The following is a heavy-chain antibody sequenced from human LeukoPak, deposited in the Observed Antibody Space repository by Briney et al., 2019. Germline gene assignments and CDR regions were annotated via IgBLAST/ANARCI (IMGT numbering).Heavy chain of an antibody. D-gene: IGHD3-22*01. CDR2: INTNTRNP. CDR3: ARGFYDSSGCIDY. CDR1: GYTFTSYA. V-gene: IGHV7-4-1*02. J-gene: IGHJ4*02. Sequence: GASVKVSCTASGYTFTSYAMNWVRQAPRQGLEWMGWINTNTRNPTYAQGFTGRFIFSLDTSVSTTYLQISSLKAEDTAVYYCARGFYDSSGCIDYWGQGTLVTVSS.